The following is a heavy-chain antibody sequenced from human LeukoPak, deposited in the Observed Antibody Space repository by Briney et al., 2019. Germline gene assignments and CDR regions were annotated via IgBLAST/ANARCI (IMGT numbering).Heavy chain of an antibody. J-gene: IGHJ6*03. CDR3: ATSPPIVAPYYYYYYMDV. CDR2: ISAYNGNT. V-gene: IGHV1-18*01. D-gene: IGHD5-12*01. CDR1: GYTFTSYG. Sequence: ASVKVSCKASGYTFTSYGISWVRQAPGQGLEWVGWISAYNGNTNYAQKLQGRVTMTTDTSTSTAYMELRSLRSDDTAVYYCATSPPIVAPYYYYYYMDVWGKGTTVTVSS.